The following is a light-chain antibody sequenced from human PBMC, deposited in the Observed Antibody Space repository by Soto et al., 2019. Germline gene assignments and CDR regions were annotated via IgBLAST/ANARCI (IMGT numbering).Light chain of an antibody. CDR3: SSYTSSNTLV. V-gene: IGLV2-14*01. CDR1: SSDVGGYDY. Sequence: QSALTQPASVSGSPGQSITISCTGTSSDVGGYDYVSWYQQYPDKAPKLMIYDVSNRPSGVSNRFSGSKSGNTASLTISGLQAEDEAEYYCSSYTSSNTLVFGGGTQLTVL. CDR2: DVS. J-gene: IGLJ2*01.